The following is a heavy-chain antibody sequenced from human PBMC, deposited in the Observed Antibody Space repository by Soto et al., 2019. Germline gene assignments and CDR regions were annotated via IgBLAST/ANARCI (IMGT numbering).Heavy chain of an antibody. CDR3: AREGLVLVPTTVNSDYYYYAMDV. J-gene: IGHJ6*02. D-gene: IGHD2-2*01. V-gene: IGHV1-69*13. Sequence: SVKVSCKASGGTFSSYTISWVRQAPGQRLEWMGGIIPIFGTANYAQKFEGRVTITADESTSTAYMELSSLRSDDTAVYYCAREGLVLVPTTVNSDYYYYAMDVWGQGTTVTVSS. CDR1: GGTFSSYT. CDR2: IIPIFGTA.